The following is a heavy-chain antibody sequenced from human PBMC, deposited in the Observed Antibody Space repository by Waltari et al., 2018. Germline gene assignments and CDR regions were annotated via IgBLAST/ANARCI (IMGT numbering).Heavy chain of an antibody. Sequence: EVQLVESGGGLVQPGGSLRLSCAASGFTFSSYWMSWVRQAPGKGLEGVANIKQDGREKYYVDSGKGRFTISRDNAKNSLYLQMNSLRAEDTAVYYCARGLIAAAGTLRYWGQGTLVTVSS. D-gene: IGHD6-13*01. CDR3: ARGLIAAAGTLRY. CDR2: IKQDGREK. J-gene: IGHJ4*02. V-gene: IGHV3-7*01. CDR1: GFTFSSYW.